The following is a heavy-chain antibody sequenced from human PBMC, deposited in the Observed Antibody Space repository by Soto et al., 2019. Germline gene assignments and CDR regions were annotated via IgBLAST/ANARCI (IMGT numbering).Heavy chain of an antibody. CDR3: AKNCEPRLYSSTWTGPYFDY. Sequence: PGGSLRLSCAASGFTFNTYIMSWVRQAPGKGLEWVSAISGSGDSTYYADSVKGRFTISRDNSKNTVYLQMNSLRAEETALHYCAKNCEPRLYSSTWTGPYFDYWGQGTLVTVSS. V-gene: IGHV3-23*01. CDR1: GFTFNTYI. D-gene: IGHD6-13*01. J-gene: IGHJ4*02. CDR2: ISGSGDST.